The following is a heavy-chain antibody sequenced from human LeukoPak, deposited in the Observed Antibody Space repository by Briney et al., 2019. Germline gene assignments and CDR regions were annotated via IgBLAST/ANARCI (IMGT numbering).Heavy chain of an antibody. CDR1: GYTFTSYY. J-gene: IGHJ6*04. Sequence: GASVKVSCKAPGYTFTSYYMHWVRQAPGQGLEWMGIINPSGGSTSYAQKFQGRVTMTRDTSTSTVYMELSSLRSEDTAVYYCARDGTSYYYGSGSPHYYGMDVWGKGTTVTVSS. V-gene: IGHV1-46*01. CDR2: INPSGGST. D-gene: IGHD3-10*01. CDR3: ARDGTSYYYGSGSPHYYGMDV.